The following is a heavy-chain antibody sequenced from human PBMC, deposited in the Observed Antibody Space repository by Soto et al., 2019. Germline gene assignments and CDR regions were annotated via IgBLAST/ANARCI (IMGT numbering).Heavy chain of an antibody. CDR1: GYTFTSYG. J-gene: IGHJ6*02. Sequence: ASVKVSCKASGYTFTSYGISWVRQAPGQGLEWMGWISAYNGNTNYAQKLQGRVTMTTDTSTSTAYMELGSLRSDDTAVYYCARYGSGSYGYYYGMDVWGQGTTVTVSS. CDR3: ARYGSGSYGYYYGMDV. CDR2: ISAYNGNT. V-gene: IGHV1-18*01. D-gene: IGHD3-10*01.